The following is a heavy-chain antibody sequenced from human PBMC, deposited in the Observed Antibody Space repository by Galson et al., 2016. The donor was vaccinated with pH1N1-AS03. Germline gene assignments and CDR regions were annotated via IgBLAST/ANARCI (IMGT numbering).Heavy chain of an antibody. CDR1: GDPISSNNYF. CDR2: LSSLGTA. CDR3: ARDELWGRHDYLFHY. Sequence: TLSLTCSVSGDPISSNNYFWSWIRQPAGKGLEWIGRLSSLGTANYNPSLESRVSISVDASKNQFSLKLNSMTAADTAVYYCARDELWGRHDYLFHYWGQGALVTVSS. J-gene: IGHJ4*02. D-gene: IGHD3-16*01. V-gene: IGHV4-61*02.